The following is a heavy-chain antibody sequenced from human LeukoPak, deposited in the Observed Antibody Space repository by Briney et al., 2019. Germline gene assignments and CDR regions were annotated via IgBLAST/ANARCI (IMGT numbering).Heavy chain of an antibody. D-gene: IGHD3-10*01. CDR3: ARHFGWFGELLYYFDY. CDR2: IYYSGST. V-gene: IGHV4-39*01. Sequence: SETLSLTCTVSGGSISSSSYYWGWIRQPPGKGLEWIGSIYYSGSTYYNPSLKSRVTISVDTSKNQFSLKLSSVTAADTAVYYCARHFGWFGELLYYFDYWGQGTLVTVSS. CDR1: GGSISSSSYY. J-gene: IGHJ4*02.